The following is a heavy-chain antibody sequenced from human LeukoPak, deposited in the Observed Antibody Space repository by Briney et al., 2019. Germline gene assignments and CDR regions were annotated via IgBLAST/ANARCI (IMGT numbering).Heavy chain of an antibody. CDR2: IYPGDSDT. J-gene: IGHJ6*03. V-gene: IGHV5-51*01. CDR3: ARFHCSGGSCYADYYYYMDV. CDR1: GYSFTSYW. D-gene: IGHD2-15*01. Sequence: GESLKISCKGSGYSFTSYWIGRVRQMPGKGLEWMGIIYPGDSDTRYSPSFQGQVTISADKSISTAYLQWSSLKASDTAMYYCARFHCSGGSCYADYYYYMDVWGKGTTVTVSS.